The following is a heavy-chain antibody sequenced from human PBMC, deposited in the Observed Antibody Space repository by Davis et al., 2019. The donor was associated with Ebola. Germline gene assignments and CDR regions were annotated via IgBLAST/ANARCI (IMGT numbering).Heavy chain of an antibody. CDR3: ARPSDSSGYKIEY. CDR1: GYNFANHW. V-gene: IGHV5-51*01. Sequence: GESLKISCRGSGYNFANHWLGWVRQMPGKGLEWMGVIYVGDSDTRYSPSFQGQVTISADKSTSTAYLQWSSLKASDSATYYCARPSDSSGYKIEYWGQGTLVTVSS. J-gene: IGHJ4*02. CDR2: IYVGDSDT. D-gene: IGHD3-22*01.